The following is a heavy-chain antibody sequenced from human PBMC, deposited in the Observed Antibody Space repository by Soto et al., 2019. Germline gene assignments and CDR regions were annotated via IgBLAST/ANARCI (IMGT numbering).Heavy chain of an antibody. V-gene: IGHV3-74*01. CDR2: INSDGSST. Sequence: GGSLRLSCAASGFTFSSYWMHWVRQAPGKGLVWVSRINSDGSSTSYADSVKGRFTISRDNAKNTLYLQMNSLRAEDTAVYYCARGSSGWEIDYWGQGTLVTVSS. CDR1: GFTFSSYW. J-gene: IGHJ4*02. CDR3: ARGSSGWEIDY. D-gene: IGHD6-19*01.